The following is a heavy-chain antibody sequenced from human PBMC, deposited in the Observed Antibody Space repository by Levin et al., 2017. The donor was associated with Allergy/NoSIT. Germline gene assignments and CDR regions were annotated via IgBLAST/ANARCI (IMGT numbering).Heavy chain of an antibody. J-gene: IGHJ6*03. CDR1: GGSISSYY. CDR2: IYYSGST. V-gene: IGHV4-59*01. Sequence: SETLSLTCTVSGGSISSYYWSWIRQPPGKGLEWIGYIYYSGSTNYNPSLKSRVTISVDTSKNQFSLKLSSVTAADTAVYYCAGKMSGAADDYYYYMDVWGKGTTVTVSS. CDR3: AGKMSGAADDYYYYMDV. D-gene: IGHD6-13*01.